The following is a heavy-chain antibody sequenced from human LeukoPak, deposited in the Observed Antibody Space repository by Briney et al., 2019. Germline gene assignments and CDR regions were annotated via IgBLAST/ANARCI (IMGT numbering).Heavy chain of an antibody. CDR3: ARQDPGYSSGVDAFDI. V-gene: IGHV5-51*01. CDR1: GYTFTSSW. J-gene: IGHJ3*02. CDR2: IYPADSDT. D-gene: IGHD6-19*01. Sequence: GESLKISCQVSGYTFTSSWIGWLRQMPGKGLEWMGIIYPADSDTRYKPSFEGQVTISADKSISTAYLQWSSLKASDTAMYYCARQDPGYSSGVDAFDIWGQGTMVTVSS.